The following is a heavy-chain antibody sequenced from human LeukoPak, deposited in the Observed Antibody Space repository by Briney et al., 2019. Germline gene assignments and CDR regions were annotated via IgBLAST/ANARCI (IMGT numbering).Heavy chain of an antibody. J-gene: IGHJ4*02. Sequence: SETLSLTCTVSGGSISSYYWSWIRQPPGKGLEWIGYIYNSGSTNYNSSLKSRVTISADTSKNQFYLKLSSVTAADTAVYYCARGRIAVAGTKNYFDYWGQGTLVTVSS. CDR1: GGSISSYY. D-gene: IGHD6-19*01. V-gene: IGHV4-59*01. CDR3: ARGRIAVAGTKNYFDY. CDR2: IYNSGST.